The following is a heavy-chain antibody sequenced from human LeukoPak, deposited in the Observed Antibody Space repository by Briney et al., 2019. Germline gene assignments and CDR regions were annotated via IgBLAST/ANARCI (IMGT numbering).Heavy chain of an antibody. D-gene: IGHD1-26*01. CDR1: GFTFSTYW. V-gene: IGHV4-39*01. CDR2: IYYSGST. CDR3: ASGSGSYYGAFDI. J-gene: IGHJ3*02. Sequence: GSLRLSCAVSGFTFSTYWMSWIRQPPGKGLEWIGSIYYSGSTYYNPSLKSRVTISVDTSKNQFSLKLSSVTAADTAVYYCASGSGSYYGAFDIWGQGTMVTVSS.